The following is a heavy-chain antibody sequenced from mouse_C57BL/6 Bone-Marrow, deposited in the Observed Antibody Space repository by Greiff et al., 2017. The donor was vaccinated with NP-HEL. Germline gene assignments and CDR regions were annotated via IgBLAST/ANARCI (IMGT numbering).Heavy chain of an antibody. D-gene: IGHD1-1*01. J-gene: IGHJ2*01. Sequence: DVMLVESGGGLVKPGGSLKLSCAASGFTFSSYAMSWVRQTPEKRLEWVATISDGGSYTYSPDNVKGRFTISRDNAKNNLYLQMSHLKSEDTAMYYCARNYYGSSNYWGQGTTLTVSS. V-gene: IGHV5-4*03. CDR2: ISDGGSYT. CDR3: ARNYYGSSNY. CDR1: GFTFSSYA.